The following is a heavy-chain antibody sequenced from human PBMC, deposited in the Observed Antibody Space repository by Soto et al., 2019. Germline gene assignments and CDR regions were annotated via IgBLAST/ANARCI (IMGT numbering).Heavy chain of an antibody. Sequence: AGGSLRLSCAASGFTFSSYAMSWVRQAPGKGLEWVSAISGSGGSTYYADSVKGRFTISRDNSKNTLYLQMNSLRAEDTAVYYCARVHYYDSSGFHWFDPWGQGTLVTVSS. CDR3: ARVHYYDSSGFHWFDP. J-gene: IGHJ5*02. CDR1: GFTFSSYA. V-gene: IGHV3-23*01. CDR2: ISGSGGST. D-gene: IGHD3-22*01.